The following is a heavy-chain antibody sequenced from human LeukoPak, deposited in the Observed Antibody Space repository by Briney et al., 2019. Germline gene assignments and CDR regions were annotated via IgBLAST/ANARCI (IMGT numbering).Heavy chain of an antibody. D-gene: IGHD2-15*01. J-gene: IGHJ6*02. V-gene: IGHV1-18*01. CDR3: ARVSCSGGSCYSLYYFYGMDV. CDR1: GYTFSSHG. CDR2: ISGYNGNT. Sequence: ASVKVSCKASGYTFSSHGIGWVRQAPGQGPEWMGWISGYNGNTDCAHKVQGRVTMTTDTSTSTAYMELRSLRSDDTAVYYCARVSCSGGSCYSLYYFYGMDVWGQGTTVTVS.